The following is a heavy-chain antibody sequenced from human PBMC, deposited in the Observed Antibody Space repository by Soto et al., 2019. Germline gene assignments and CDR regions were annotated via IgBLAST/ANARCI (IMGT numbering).Heavy chain of an antibody. CDR3: AESPYRSGWYDWYFDL. CDR1: GFTFSSYA. J-gene: IGHJ2*01. Sequence: EVQLLESGGGLVQPGGSLRLSCAASGFTFSSYAMSWVRQAPGKGLAGVSAISGSGGSTYYADSVKGRFTISRDNSKKPLYLQMNSLRAEDTAVYYCAESPYRSGWYDWYFDLWGRGTLVTVSS. V-gene: IGHV3-23*01. CDR2: ISGSGGST. D-gene: IGHD6-19*01.